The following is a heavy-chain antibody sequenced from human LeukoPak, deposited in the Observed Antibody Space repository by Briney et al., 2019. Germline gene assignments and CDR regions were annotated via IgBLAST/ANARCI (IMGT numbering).Heavy chain of an antibody. CDR3: AKDLYYYDSSGYPSFDAFDI. J-gene: IGHJ3*02. D-gene: IGHD3-22*01. V-gene: IGHV3-23*01. Sequence: GGSLRLSCAPSGFTFSSYAMSWVRQAPGKGLEWVSAISGSGGSTYYADSVKGRFTISRDNSKNTLYLQMNSLRAEDTAVYYCAKDLYYYDSSGYPSFDAFDIWGQGTMVTVSS. CDR1: GFTFSSYA. CDR2: ISGSGGST.